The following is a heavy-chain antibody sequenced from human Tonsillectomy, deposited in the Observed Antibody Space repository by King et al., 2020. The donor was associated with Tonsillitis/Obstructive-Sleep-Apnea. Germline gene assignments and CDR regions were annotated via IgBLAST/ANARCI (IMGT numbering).Heavy chain of an antibody. CDR1: GFTFSSYA. Sequence: VQLVESGGGVVQPGRSLRLSCAASGFTFSSYAMHWVRQAPGKGLEWVAVISYDGSNKYYADSVKGRFTISRDNSKNTLYLQMNSLRAEDTAVYYCARDGSPNWGSDIGYWGQETLVTVSS. J-gene: IGHJ4*02. CDR2: ISYDGSNK. D-gene: IGHD7-27*01. CDR3: ARDGSPNWGSDIGY. V-gene: IGHV3-30*04.